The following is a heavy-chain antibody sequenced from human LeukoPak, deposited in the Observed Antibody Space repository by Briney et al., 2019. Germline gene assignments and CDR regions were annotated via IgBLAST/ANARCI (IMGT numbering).Heavy chain of an antibody. CDR3: ARDQNNLYSNYGAFDI. V-gene: IGHV4-4*07. Sequence: GSLKLSCAASGFSFSDSAMHWVRQASGKGLEWVGRIYTSGSTNYNPSLKSRVTMSVDTSKNQFSLKLSSVTAADTAVYYCARDQNNLYSNYGAFDIWGQGTMVTVSS. CDR1: GFSFSDSA. J-gene: IGHJ3*02. CDR2: IYTSGST. D-gene: IGHD4-11*01.